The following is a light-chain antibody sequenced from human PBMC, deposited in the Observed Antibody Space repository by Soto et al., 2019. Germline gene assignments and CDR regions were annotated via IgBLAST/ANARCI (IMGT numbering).Light chain of an antibody. J-gene: IGLJ2*01. CDR1: TSDIGAYNY. CDR2: GVS. Sequence: HSALTQPRSVSGSPGQSVTISCTGTTSDIGAYNYVSWYQQHPGKAPKLIIYGVSKRPSGVPERFSGSKSDSTASLTISGLQDEDEADYYCCSYAGYYTLLFGGGTKLTVL. CDR3: CSYAGYYTLL. V-gene: IGLV2-11*01.